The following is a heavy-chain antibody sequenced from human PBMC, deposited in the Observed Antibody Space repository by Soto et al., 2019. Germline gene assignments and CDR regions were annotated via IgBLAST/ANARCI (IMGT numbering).Heavy chain of an antibody. J-gene: IGHJ6*02. D-gene: IGHD3-3*01. CDR1: GFTFSSYG. V-gene: IGHV3-30*18. CDR3: AKDLAGVETFWSGYYLVYYYYGMDV. Sequence: QVQLLESGGGVVQPGRSLRLSCAASGFTFSSYGMHWVRQAPGKGLEWVAVISYDGSNKYYADSVKGRFTISRDNSKNTLYLQMNSLRAEDTAVYYCAKDLAGVETFWSGYYLVYYYYGMDVWGQGTTVTVSS. CDR2: ISYDGSNK.